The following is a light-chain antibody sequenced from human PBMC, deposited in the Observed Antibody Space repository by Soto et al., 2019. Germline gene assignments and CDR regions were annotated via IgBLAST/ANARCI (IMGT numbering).Light chain of an antibody. CDR3: QQYYSFPLT. CDR2: AAS. Sequence: DIQMTHSPSTVSASVGDRVTITCRASQPISSWLAWFRQRPGKAPELLIYAASTLQSGVPSRFSGSGSGTDFTLTISCLQSEDFATYYCQQYYSFPLTFGGGTKVDIK. CDR1: QPISSW. V-gene: IGKV1-12*01. J-gene: IGKJ4*01.